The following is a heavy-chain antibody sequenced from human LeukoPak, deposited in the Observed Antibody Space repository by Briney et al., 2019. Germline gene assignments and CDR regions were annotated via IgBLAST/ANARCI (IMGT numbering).Heavy chain of an antibody. CDR3: ARTSSRQLGVRYYYYMDV. CDR2: INISGST. CDR1: GGSFSGYY. D-gene: IGHD6-6*01. V-gene: IGHV4-34*01. Sequence: SETLSLTCAVYGGSFSGYYWSWIRQPPGKGLEWIGEINISGSTNYNPSLKSRVTISVDTSKNQFSLKLSSVTAADTAVYYCARTSSRQLGVRYYYYMDVWGKGTTVTVSS. J-gene: IGHJ6*03.